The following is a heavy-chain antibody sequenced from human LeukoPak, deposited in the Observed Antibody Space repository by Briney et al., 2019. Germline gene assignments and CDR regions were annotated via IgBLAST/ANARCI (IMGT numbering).Heavy chain of an antibody. CDR3: ARHMAAAGTLDY. CDR1: GYNFTSYW. CDR2: IYPGDSDT. Sequence: GESLEISCKGSGYNFTSYWIAWVRQMPGKGLEWMGIIYPGDSDTRYSPSFQGQVTISADKSISTAYLQWSSLKASDTAMYYCARHMAAAGTLDYWGQGTLVTVSS. V-gene: IGHV5-51*01. D-gene: IGHD6-13*01. J-gene: IGHJ4*02.